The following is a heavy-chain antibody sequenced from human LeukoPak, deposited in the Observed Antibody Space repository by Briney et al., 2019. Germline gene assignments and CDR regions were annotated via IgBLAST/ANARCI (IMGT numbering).Heavy chain of an antibody. CDR3: AMTDRYAGRPFDY. D-gene: IGHD5-12*01. CDR2: FDPEDGEDGET. V-gene: IGHV1-24*01. J-gene: IGHJ4*02. Sequence: ASVKVSCKVSGYSLLEVAMHWVRQAPGKGLEWVGSFDPEDGEDGETHYAQKLQGRVTMTEDASTDPAYMELNSLRSEDTAVYYCAMTDRYAGRPFDYWGQGTLVTVSS. CDR1: GYSLLEVA.